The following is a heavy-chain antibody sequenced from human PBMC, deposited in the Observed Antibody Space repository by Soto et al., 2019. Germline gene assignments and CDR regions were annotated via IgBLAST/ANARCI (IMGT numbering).Heavy chain of an antibody. Sequence: SVKVSCKASGGTFSSYAISWVRQAPGQGLEWMGGIIPIFGTANYAQKFQGRVTITADESTSTAYMELSSLRSEDTAVYYCASAYCSGGSCHDAFDIWGQVTMVPVSS. D-gene: IGHD2-15*01. CDR3: ASAYCSGGSCHDAFDI. CDR2: IIPIFGTA. V-gene: IGHV1-69*13. J-gene: IGHJ3*02. CDR1: GGTFSSYA.